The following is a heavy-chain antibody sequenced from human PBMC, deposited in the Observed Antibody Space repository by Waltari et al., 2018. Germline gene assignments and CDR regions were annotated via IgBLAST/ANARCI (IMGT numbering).Heavy chain of an antibody. CDR2: IYGSSGTT. CDR3: ARHGGGGWSRFDY. V-gene: IGHV4-59*08. CDR1: GGSFSSYW. D-gene: IGHD6-19*01. Sequence: QVQLQESGPGLVKPSENLYLTCAVCGGSFSSYWWGWIRQTPGKGLEWIGTIYGSSGTTEYNPSLKSLATISRDTSKNQFSLKLSSVTAADTAVYYCARHGGGGWSRFDYWGQGVLVTVSS. J-gene: IGHJ4*02.